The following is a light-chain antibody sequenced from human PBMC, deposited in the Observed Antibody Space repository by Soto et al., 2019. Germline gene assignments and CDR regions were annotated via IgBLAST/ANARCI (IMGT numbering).Light chain of an antibody. CDR1: QSVSGSY. J-gene: IGKJ1*01. V-gene: IGKV3-20*01. Sequence: EIVLTQSPGTLSLSPGERATLSCRASQSVSGSYLAWYQQKPGQAPRLLMNGASSRATGIPDRFSGSGSGTDFTLTISRLEPEDFAVYYCQQYGSSPKTFGQGTKVEIK. CDR3: QQYGSSPKT. CDR2: GAS.